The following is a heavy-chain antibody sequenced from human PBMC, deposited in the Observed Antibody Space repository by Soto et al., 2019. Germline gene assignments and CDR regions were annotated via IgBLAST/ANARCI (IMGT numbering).Heavy chain of an antibody. CDR1: GFTFSSYG. CDR2: ISYDGSNK. Sequence: GGSLRLSCAASGFTFSSYGMHWVRQSPGEGLEGVAVISYDGSNKYYADSVKGRFTISRDNSKNTLYLQMNSLRAEDTAVYYCAKDQPLDPYYYYGLDVWGQGTTVTVSS. V-gene: IGHV3-30*18. CDR3: AKDQPLDPYYYYGLDV. D-gene: IGHD2-2*03. J-gene: IGHJ6*02.